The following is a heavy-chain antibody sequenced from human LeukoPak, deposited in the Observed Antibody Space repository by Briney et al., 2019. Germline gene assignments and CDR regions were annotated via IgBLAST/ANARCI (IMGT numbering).Heavy chain of an antibody. D-gene: IGHD3-3*01. CDR1: GFTFSGSG. V-gene: IGHV3-30*02. CDR3: ARDYDFWSGYYSPTRGYFGY. Sequence: GGSLRLSCAASGFTFSGSGMHWVRQAPGKGLEWVTFIRYDGSNKYYTDSVKGRFTISGDNSKNTRYLQMDSLRAEDTAVYYCARDYDFWSGYYSPTRGYFGYWGQGTLVTVSS. J-gene: IGHJ4*02. CDR2: IRYDGSNK.